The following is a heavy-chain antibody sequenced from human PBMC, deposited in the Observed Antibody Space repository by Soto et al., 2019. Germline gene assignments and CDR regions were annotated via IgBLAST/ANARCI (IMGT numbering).Heavy chain of an antibody. CDR3: ARISKRGFGIDY. V-gene: IGHV4-34*01. D-gene: IGHD3-10*01. Sequence: QVQLQQWGAGLLKPSETLSLTCAVYSGSFSGYYWSWIRQPPGQGLEWIGEINHSGSTNYNPSLKSRVTISVDTCKNQFSLKLSSVTAADTAVYYCARISKRGFGIDYWGQGTLVTVSA. CDR1: SGSFSGYY. J-gene: IGHJ4*02. CDR2: INHSGST.